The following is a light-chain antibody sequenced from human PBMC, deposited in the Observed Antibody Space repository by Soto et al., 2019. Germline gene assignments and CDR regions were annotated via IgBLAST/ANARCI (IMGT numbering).Light chain of an antibody. CDR2: GAS. CDR3: QQYHNWPRT. V-gene: IGKV3-15*01. Sequence: EIVMAQSPATLSVSPGERATLSCRASQSVSDNLAWFQQKPGQPPRLVVYGASSRATGIPARFSGSGSGTECTLTIRSLQSEDFAVYYCQQYHNWPRTFGQGTKVEIK. CDR1: QSVSDN. J-gene: IGKJ1*01.